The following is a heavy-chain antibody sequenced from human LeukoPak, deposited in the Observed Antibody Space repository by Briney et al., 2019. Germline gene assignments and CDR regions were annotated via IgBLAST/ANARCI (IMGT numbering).Heavy chain of an antibody. CDR1: AFTFNTYW. V-gene: IGHV3-74*01. Sequence: PGGSLRLSCAASAFTFNTYWMHWVRQVPGRGLEWVSRINGDESSTNYADSVKGRFTISRDNAKDTLYLQMNSLRAEDTAVYYCAKMAVDYDFWSGPTGWFDPWGQGTLVTVSS. J-gene: IGHJ5*02. CDR2: INGDESST. D-gene: IGHD3-3*01. CDR3: AKMAVDYDFWSGPTGWFDP.